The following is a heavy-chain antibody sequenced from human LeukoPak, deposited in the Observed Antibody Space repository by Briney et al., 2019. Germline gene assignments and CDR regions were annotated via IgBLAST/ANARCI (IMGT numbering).Heavy chain of an antibody. D-gene: IGHD3-9*01. Sequence: PGGSLRLSCAASGFTFDDYGMSWVRHAPGRGLEWVSGINWNGGSTGYADSVKGRFTISRDNSKNTLYLQMNSLRAEDTAVYYCARDLVRYFDWTAGGFGYWGQGILVTVSS. CDR3: ARDLVRYFDWTAGGFGY. V-gene: IGHV3-20*04. J-gene: IGHJ4*02. CDR2: INWNGGST. CDR1: GFTFDDYG.